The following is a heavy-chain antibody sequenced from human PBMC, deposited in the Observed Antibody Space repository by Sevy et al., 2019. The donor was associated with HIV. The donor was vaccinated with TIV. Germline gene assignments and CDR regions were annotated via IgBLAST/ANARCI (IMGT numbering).Heavy chain of an antibody. J-gene: IGHJ4*02. CDR2: LSFGCGEI. Sequence: GGSLRLSCAASGFTFSKYSMSWVRQPPGKGLEWVSTLSFGCGEINYAASVKGRFTISRDDSKNTLYLQMDSLTPEDTAIYYCAKDLAGPGRRYFDYWGQGTLVTVSS. CDR3: AKDLAGPGRRYFDY. D-gene: IGHD6-13*01. CDR1: GFTFSKYS. V-gene: IGHV3-23*01.